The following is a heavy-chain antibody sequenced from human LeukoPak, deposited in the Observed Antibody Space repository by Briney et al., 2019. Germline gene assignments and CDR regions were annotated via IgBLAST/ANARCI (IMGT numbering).Heavy chain of an antibody. CDR2: IYYSGST. CDR1: GGSISSSSYY. J-gene: IGHJ4*02. V-gene: IGHV4-39*07. D-gene: IGHD6-6*01. CDR3: AREKEYSSSPFDY. Sequence: SETLSLTCTVSGGSISSSSYYWGWIRQPPGKGLEWIGSIYYSGSTYYNPSLKSRVTISVDTSKNQFSLKLSSVTAADTAVYYCAREKEYSSSPFDYWGQGTLVTVSS.